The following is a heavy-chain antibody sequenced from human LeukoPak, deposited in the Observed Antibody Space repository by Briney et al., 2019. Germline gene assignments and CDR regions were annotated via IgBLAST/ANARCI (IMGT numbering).Heavy chain of an antibody. Sequence: GGSLRLSCAASGFTFSSYEMNWVRQAPGKGLEGVSYISSSGSTIYYADSVKGRFTISRDNAKNSLYLQMNSLRAEDTAVYYCARDGTMVRGVMGYWGQGTLVTVSS. CDR3: ARDGTMVRGVMGY. CDR1: GFTFSSYE. D-gene: IGHD3-10*01. V-gene: IGHV3-48*03. J-gene: IGHJ4*02. CDR2: ISSSGSTI.